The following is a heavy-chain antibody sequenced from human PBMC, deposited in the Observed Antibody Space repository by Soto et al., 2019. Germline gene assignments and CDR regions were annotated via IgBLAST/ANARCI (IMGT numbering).Heavy chain of an antibody. J-gene: IGHJ3*02. CDR1: GFTFSSYA. D-gene: IGHD3-22*01. Sequence: QVQLVESGGGVVQPGRSLRLSCAASGFTFSSYAMHWVRQAPGKGLEWVAVISYDGSNKYYADSVKGRFTISRDNSKNTLYLKMNRLRPEDTAVYYCARETYYYDSRGYSLGGGADAFDIWGQGTMVTVSS. CDR2: ISYDGSNK. V-gene: IGHV3-30-3*01. CDR3: ARETYYYDSRGYSLGGGADAFDI.